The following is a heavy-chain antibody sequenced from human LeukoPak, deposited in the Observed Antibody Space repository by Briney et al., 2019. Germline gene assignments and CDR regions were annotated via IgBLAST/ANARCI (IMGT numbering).Heavy chain of an antibody. CDR3: ARVWFGELLFDPPDAFDI. V-gene: IGHV4-61*01. CDR1: GGSVSSGSYY. CDR2: IYYGGST. Sequence: KPSETLSLTCTVSGGSVSSGSYYWSWIRQPPGKGLEWIGYIYYGGSTNYNPSLKSRVTISVDTSKNQFSLKLSSVTAADTAVYYCARVWFGELLFDPPDAFDIWGQGTMVTVSS. J-gene: IGHJ3*02. D-gene: IGHD3-10*01.